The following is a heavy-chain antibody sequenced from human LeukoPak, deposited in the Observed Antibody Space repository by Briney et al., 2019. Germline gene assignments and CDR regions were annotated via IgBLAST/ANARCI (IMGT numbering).Heavy chain of an antibody. D-gene: IGHD3-10*01. CDR2: IYYSGST. V-gene: IGHV4-59*11. Sequence: SETLSLICTVSGGSISSHYWIWTRQAPGKGLEWIGYIYYSGSTNYNPSLRSRVTMSADTSENQFSLKLSSVTAADTAVYYCARLLYYSGSGNFDFWGQGILVTVSS. J-gene: IGHJ4*02. CDR3: ARLLYYSGSGNFDF. CDR1: GGSISSHY.